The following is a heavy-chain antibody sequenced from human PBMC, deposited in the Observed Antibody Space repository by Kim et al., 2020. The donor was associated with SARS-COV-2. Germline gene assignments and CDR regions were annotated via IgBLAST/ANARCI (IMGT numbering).Heavy chain of an antibody. V-gene: IGHV4-59*01. CDR3: ARVDSSSWYAGIYYYYYMDV. D-gene: IGHD6-13*01. Sequence: SETLSLTCTVSGGSISSYYWSWIRQPPGKGLEWIGYIYYSGSTNYNPSLKSRVTISVDTSKNQFSLKLSSVTAADTAVYYCARVDSSSWYAGIYYYYYMDVWGKGTTVTVSS. J-gene: IGHJ6*03. CDR1: GGSISSYY. CDR2: IYYSGST.